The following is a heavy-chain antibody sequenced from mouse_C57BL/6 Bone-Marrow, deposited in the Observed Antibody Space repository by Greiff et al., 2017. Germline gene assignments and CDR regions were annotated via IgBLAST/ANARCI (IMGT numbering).Heavy chain of an antibody. CDR1: GYTFTDYY. Sequence: VQLKQSGPELVKPGASVKISCKASGYTFTDYYMNWVKQSHGKSLEWIGDINPNNGGTSYNQKFKGKATLTVDKSSSTAYMELRSLTSEDSAVYYCARGPNWDEAYWGQGTLVTVSA. CDR2: INPNNGGT. CDR3: ARGPNWDEAY. V-gene: IGHV1-26*01. D-gene: IGHD4-1*01. J-gene: IGHJ3*01.